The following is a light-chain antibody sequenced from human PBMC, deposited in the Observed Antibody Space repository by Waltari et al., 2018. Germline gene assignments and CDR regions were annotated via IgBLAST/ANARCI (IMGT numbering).Light chain of an antibody. CDR1: QSVNIN. J-gene: IGKJ1*01. CDR2: GAP. V-gene: IGKV3-15*01. CDR3: QQYNNWPPWT. Sequence: EIVMTQSPATLSLSPGERATLSCRASQSVNINLAWYQQKPGQGPRLLIYGAPTRATAIPARFSGSGSGTEFTLTISSLQSEDFAVYYCQQYNNWPPWTFGQGTKVEIK.